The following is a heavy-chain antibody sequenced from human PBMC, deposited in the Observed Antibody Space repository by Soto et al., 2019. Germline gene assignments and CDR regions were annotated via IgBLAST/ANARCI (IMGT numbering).Heavy chain of an antibody. V-gene: IGHV4-34*01. CDR2: INHSGST. Sequence: QVQLQQWGAGLLKPSETLSLTCAVYGGSFSGYYWSWIRQPPGKGLEWIGEINHSGSTNYNPSLKSRVTISVDTSNNQFSLKLSSVTAADTAVYYCARGRTRYCSGGSCYSGSWFDPWGQGTLVTVSS. CDR1: GGSFSGYY. D-gene: IGHD2-15*01. CDR3: ARGRTRYCSGGSCYSGSWFDP. J-gene: IGHJ5*02.